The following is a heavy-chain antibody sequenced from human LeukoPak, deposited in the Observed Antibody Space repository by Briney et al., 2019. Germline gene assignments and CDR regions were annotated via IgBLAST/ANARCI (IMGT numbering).Heavy chain of an antibody. CDR3: AKDMIPQTILSGDAFDI. Sequence: GGSLRLSCAASGFTFSSYAMSWVRQAPGKGLEWVSTISGSGGSTNHADSVKGRFTISRDDSKNTLYLQMNSLRAEDTAVYYCAKDMIPQTILSGDAFDIWGQGTMVTVSS. D-gene: IGHD3-22*01. CDR1: GFTFSSYA. CDR2: ISGSGGST. V-gene: IGHV3-23*01. J-gene: IGHJ3*02.